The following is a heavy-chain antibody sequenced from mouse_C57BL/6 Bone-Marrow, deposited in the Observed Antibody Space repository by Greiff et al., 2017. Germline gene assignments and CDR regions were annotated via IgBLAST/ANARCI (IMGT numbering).Heavy chain of an antibody. D-gene: IGHD1-1*01. V-gene: IGHV1-66*01. Sequence: QVQLQQSGPELVKPGASVKISCKASGSRFTSYYIHWVTQRPGQGLEWIGWISPGRGNTTYNEKFTGKATLTADPSSSTAYLQLRSLTSEDSAVFYCARSSITTVVATPFAYWGQGTLVTVSA. CDR2: ISPGRGNT. CDR1: GSRFTSYY. J-gene: IGHJ3*01. CDR3: ARSSITTVVATPFAY.